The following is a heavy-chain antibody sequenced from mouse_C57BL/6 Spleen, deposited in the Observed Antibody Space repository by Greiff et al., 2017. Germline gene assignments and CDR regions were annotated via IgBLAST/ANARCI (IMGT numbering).Heavy chain of an antibody. Sequence: EVMLVESGGGLVKPGGSLKLSCAASGFTFSDYGMHWVRQAPEKGLEWVAYISSGSSTIYYADTVKGRFTISRDNAKNTLFLQMTSLRSEDTAMYYCARTRGDYGDAMDYWGQGTSVTVSS. CDR3: ARTRGDYGDAMDY. V-gene: IGHV5-17*01. D-gene: IGHD2-4*01. J-gene: IGHJ4*01. CDR1: GFTFSDYG. CDR2: ISSGSSTI.